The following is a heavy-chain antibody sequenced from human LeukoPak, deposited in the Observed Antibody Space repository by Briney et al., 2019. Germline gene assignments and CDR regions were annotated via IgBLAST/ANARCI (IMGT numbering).Heavy chain of an antibody. Sequence: GGSLRLSCAASGFTVSGNYMGWVRQAPGKGLEWVSIIYGGGNTYYADSVKGRFTISRDNSKNTLYVQMNSLRAEDTAVYYCARAAAAVNWFDPWGQGTLVTVSS. CDR1: GFTVSGNY. J-gene: IGHJ5*02. D-gene: IGHD6-13*01. V-gene: IGHV3-53*01. CDR2: IYGGGNT. CDR3: ARAAAAVNWFDP.